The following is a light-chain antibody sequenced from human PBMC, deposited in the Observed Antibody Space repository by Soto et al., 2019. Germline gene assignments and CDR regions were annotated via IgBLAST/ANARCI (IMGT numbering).Light chain of an antibody. V-gene: IGKV3-20*01. CDR1: QSVSSSY. CDR3: QQYGSSSIT. CDR2: AAS. J-gene: IGKJ5*01. Sequence: EIVLTQSPGTLSLSPGERATLSCRASQSVSSSYLAWYQQKPGQAPRLLIYAASIRATDIPDSFSGSGSGTDFTLTISRPEPEDCPVFYCQQYGSSSITIGQGTRLEIK.